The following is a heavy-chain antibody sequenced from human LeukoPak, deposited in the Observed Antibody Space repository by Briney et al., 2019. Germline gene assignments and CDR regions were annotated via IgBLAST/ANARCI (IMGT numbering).Heavy chain of an antibody. J-gene: IGHJ6*03. V-gene: IGHV3-48*03. CDR3: ASRPDIHLYSNYKPANYYCMDV. Sequence: GGSLRLSCAASGFTFSSYEMNWVRQAPGKGLEWVSYISSSGSTIYYADSVKGRFTISRDNAKNSLYLQMNSLRAEDTAVYYCASRPDIHLYSNYKPANYYCMDVWGKGTTVTVSS. CDR2: ISSSGSTI. D-gene: IGHD4-11*01. CDR1: GFTFSSYE.